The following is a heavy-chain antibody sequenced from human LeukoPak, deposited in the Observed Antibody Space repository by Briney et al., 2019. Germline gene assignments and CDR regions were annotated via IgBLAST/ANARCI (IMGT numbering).Heavy chain of an antibody. CDR3: ARDPNREWLVQDY. CDR1: GFTFSSYA. D-gene: IGHD6-19*01. CDR2: ISYDGSNK. Sequence: GGSLRLSCAASGFTFSSYAMHWVRQAPAKGLAGVAVISYDGSNKYYADSVKGRFTISRDNSKNTLYLQMNSLRAEDTAVYYCARDPNREWLVQDYWGQGTLVTVSS. V-gene: IGHV3-30*04. J-gene: IGHJ4*02.